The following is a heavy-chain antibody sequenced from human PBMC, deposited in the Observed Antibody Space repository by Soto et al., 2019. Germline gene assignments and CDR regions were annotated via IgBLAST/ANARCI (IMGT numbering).Heavy chain of an antibody. J-gene: IGHJ5*02. V-gene: IGHV1-8*01. Sequence: QVELVQSGAEVKKPGASVKVSCKASGYTFTSYDINWVRQATGQGLEWMGWMNPNSGNTGYAQKFQGRVTMTRNTSISTAYMELSSLRSEDTAVYYCARGVETIFGVVIRSNWFDPWGQGTLVTVSS. CDR2: MNPNSGNT. CDR1: GYTFTSYD. D-gene: IGHD3-3*01. CDR3: ARGVETIFGVVIRSNWFDP.